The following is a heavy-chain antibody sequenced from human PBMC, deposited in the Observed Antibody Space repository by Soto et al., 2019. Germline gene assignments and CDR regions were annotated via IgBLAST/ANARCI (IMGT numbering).Heavy chain of an antibody. CDR3: VKDRYYDFWSGYYFTTYFDY. CDR1: GFTFSSYA. Sequence: PGGSLSLSCSASGFTFSSYAMHWVRQAPGKGLEYVSAISSNGGSTYYADSVKGRFTISRDNSKNTLYLQMSSLRAEDTAVYYCVKDRYYDFWSGYYFTTYFDYWGQGTLVTVSS. J-gene: IGHJ4*02. D-gene: IGHD3-3*01. CDR2: ISSNGGST. V-gene: IGHV3-64D*06.